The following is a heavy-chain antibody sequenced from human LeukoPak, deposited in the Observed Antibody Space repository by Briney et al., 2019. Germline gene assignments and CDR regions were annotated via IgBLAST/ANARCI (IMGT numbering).Heavy chain of an antibody. D-gene: IGHD6-6*01. CDR2: INPTGGST. Sequence: EASVKVSCKASGYTFPSYFMHWVRQAPGQGLEWMGIINPTGGSTTYAQKFQGRVTMTSDTSTSTVYMELSSLRSDDTAVYYCAGTAARRFDYWGRGTLVTVSS. V-gene: IGHV1-46*01. J-gene: IGHJ4*02. CDR3: AGTAARRFDY. CDR1: GYTFPSYF.